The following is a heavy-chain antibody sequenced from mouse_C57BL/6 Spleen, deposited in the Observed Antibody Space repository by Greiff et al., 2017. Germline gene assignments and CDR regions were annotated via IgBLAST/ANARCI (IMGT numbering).Heavy chain of an antibody. Sequence: EVKLVESGGDLVKPGGSLKLSCAASGFTFSSYGMSWVRQTPDKRLEWVATISSGGSYTYYPDSVKGRFTISRDNAKNTLYLQMSSLKSEDTAMYYCAATVVGRAMDYWGQGTSVTVSS. CDR2: ISSGGSYT. V-gene: IGHV5-6*01. D-gene: IGHD1-1*01. J-gene: IGHJ4*01. CDR3: AATVVGRAMDY. CDR1: GFTFSSYG.